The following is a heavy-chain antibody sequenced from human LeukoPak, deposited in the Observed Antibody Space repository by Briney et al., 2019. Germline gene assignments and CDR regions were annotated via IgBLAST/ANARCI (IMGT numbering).Heavy chain of an antibody. D-gene: IGHD2-8*02. J-gene: IGHJ3*02. CDR3: ARHDKDVSLADVAFDI. V-gene: IGHV4-59*08. CDR2: LSNSGST. CDR1: GGSISSYY. Sequence: SETLSLTCTVSGGSISSYYWSWIRQPPGRGLEWIGFLSNSGSTSYNPSLKSRVFISLHTSKNQFSLKLTSVTAADTAVYYCARHDKDVSLADVAFDIWGQGTLVSVSS.